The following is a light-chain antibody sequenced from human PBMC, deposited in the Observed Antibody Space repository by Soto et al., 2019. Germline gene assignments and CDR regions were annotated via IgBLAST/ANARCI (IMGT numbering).Light chain of an antibody. CDR1: QSVNSN. Sequence: EIVMTQSPATLSVSPGERATLSCRASQSVNSNLAWYRQKPGQASRLLISDASTRATGVPARFSGSGSGTEVTLTISSLQSEDSGIYYCQQYNFWPPLTFGGGTKVEIK. V-gene: IGKV3-15*01. CDR2: DAS. CDR3: QQYNFWPPLT. J-gene: IGKJ4*01.